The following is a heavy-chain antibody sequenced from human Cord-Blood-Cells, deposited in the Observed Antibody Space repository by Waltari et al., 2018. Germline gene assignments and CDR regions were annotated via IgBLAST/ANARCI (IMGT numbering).Heavy chain of an antibody. CDR3: ARDQRHYDSSGYYAFDI. D-gene: IGHD3-22*01. CDR1: GFTVSSNY. V-gene: IGHV3-53*01. Sequence: EVQLVESGGGLIRPGGSLRLSCAASGFTVSSNYMSWVRQAPGKGLEWVSVIYSGGSTYYADSVKGRFTISRDNSKNTLYLQMNSLRAEDTAVYYCARDQRHYDSSGYYAFDIWGQGTMVTVSS. CDR2: IYSGGST. J-gene: IGHJ3*02.